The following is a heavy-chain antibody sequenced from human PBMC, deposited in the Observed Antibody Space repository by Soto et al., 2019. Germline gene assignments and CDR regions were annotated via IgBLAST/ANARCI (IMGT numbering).Heavy chain of an antibody. Sequence: ASVKVSCKASGGTFSSYAISWVRQAPGQGLEWMGGIIPIFGTANYAQKFQGRVTITADESTSTAYMELSSLRSEDTAVYYCAREGTGRLDLLAHYFDYWGQGTLVTVSS. J-gene: IGHJ4*02. CDR1: GGTFSSYA. CDR3: AREGTGRLDLLAHYFDY. CDR2: IIPIFGTA. V-gene: IGHV1-69*13. D-gene: IGHD1-1*01.